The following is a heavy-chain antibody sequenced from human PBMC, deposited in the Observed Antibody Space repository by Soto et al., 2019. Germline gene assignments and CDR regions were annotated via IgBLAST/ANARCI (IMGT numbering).Heavy chain of an antibody. CDR2: INPNSGGT. J-gene: IGHJ4*02. Sequence: QVQLVQSGAEVKKPGASVKVSSKASGYTFTGYYMHWVRQAPGQGLEWIGWINPNSGGTNYAQKFQGRVTMTRDTSISTAYMELSRLRSDDTAVYYCAREIAVAGTTFDYWGQGTLVTVSS. CDR1: GYTFTGYY. D-gene: IGHD6-19*01. V-gene: IGHV1-2*02. CDR3: AREIAVAGTTFDY.